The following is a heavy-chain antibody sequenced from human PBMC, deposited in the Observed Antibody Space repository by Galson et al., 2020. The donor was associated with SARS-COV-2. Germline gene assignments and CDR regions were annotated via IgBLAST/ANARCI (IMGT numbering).Heavy chain of an antibody. CDR3: AADFGASPALGF. Sequence: SETLSLTCKVSGDSIRGGGSYYYSWIRQRPGEGLEFVGHMLYTGATSSSPSLKSRVAISVDASKNQFSLNLTSVTAADTAVYYCAADFGASPALGFWGPGMLVVVSS. CDR2: MLYTGAT. V-gene: IGHV4-31*03. D-gene: IGHD2-15*01. J-gene: IGHJ4*02. CDR1: GDSIRGGGSYY.